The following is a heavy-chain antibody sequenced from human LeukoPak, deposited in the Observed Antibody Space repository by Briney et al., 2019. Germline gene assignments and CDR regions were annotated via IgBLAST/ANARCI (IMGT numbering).Heavy chain of an antibody. CDR3: ARGHTFYYDDSDYPPDYFDY. CDR2: IYTSGST. V-gene: IGHV4-4*07. J-gene: IGHJ4*02. D-gene: IGHD2/OR15-2a*01. CDR1: GGSISSYY. Sequence: SETLSLTCTVSGGSISSYYWSWIRQPAGKGLEWIGRIYTSGSTNYNPSLKSRVTMSVDTSKNQFSLKLSSVTAADTAVYYCARGHTFYYDDSDYPPDYFDYWGQGTLVTVSS.